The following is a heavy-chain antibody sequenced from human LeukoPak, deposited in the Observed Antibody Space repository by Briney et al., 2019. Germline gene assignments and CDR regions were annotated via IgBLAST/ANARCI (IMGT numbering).Heavy chain of an antibody. J-gene: IGHJ4*02. V-gene: IGHV4-61*01. Sequence: PSETLSLTCIVSGGSISSGTYYWSWIRQPPGKGLEWIGYIHYTGSTNYNPSLKSRVTISVDTSKNQFSLNLSSVTAADTAVYYCARREQAGWAHFDCWGQGTLVTVSS. CDR1: GGSISSGTYY. CDR3: ARREQAGWAHFDC. CDR2: IHYTGST. D-gene: IGHD1-26*01.